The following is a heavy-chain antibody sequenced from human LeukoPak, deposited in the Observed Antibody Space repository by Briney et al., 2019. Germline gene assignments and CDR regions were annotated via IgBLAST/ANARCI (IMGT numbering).Heavy chain of an antibody. Sequence: SETLSLTCTVSGGSISSYYWSWIRQPPGKGLEWIGYIYYSVSTNYNPSLKSRVTISVDTSKNQLSLKLSSVTAADTAVYYCARCHYFGSGAYDYWGQGTLVTVSS. CDR1: GGSISSYY. CDR2: IYYSVST. D-gene: IGHD3-10*01. J-gene: IGHJ4*02. V-gene: IGHV4-59*08. CDR3: ARCHYFGSGAYDY.